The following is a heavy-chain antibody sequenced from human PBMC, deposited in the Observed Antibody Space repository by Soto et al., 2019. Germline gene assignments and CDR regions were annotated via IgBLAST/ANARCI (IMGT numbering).Heavy chain of an antibody. CDR1: GDSVSSNSAA. V-gene: IGHV6-1*01. CDR3: ARSDPTMVRGDIKGYYYGMDV. D-gene: IGHD3-10*01. J-gene: IGHJ6*02. Sequence: SQTLSLTCAISGDSVSSNSAAWNWIRQSPSRGLEWLGRTYYRSKWYNDYAVSVKSRITINPDTSKNQFSLQLNSVTPEDTAVYYCARSDPTMVRGDIKGYYYGMDVWGQGTTVTVSS. CDR2: TYYRSKWYN.